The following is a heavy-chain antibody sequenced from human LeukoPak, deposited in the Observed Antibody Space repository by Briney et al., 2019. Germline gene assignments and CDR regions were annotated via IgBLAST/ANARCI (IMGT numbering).Heavy chain of an antibody. D-gene: IGHD3-22*01. V-gene: IGHV1-69*05. CDR2: IIPIFGTA. J-gene: IGHJ4*02. CDR1: GGTFSSYA. CDR3: ARSVYYYDSSGYYLHDDY. Sequence: ASVKVSCKASGGTFSSYAISWVRQAPGQGLEWMGRIIPIFGTANYAQKFQGRVTITTDESTRTAYMELSSLRSEDTAVYYCARSVYYYDSSGYYLHDDYWGQGTLVTVSS.